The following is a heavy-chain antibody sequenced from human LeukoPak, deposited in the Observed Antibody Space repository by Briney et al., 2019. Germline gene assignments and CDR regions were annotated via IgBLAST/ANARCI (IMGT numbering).Heavy chain of an antibody. J-gene: IGHJ3*02. CDR3: ARASGYCSSTSCSSDDAFDI. V-gene: IGHV1-8*01. CDR1: GYTFTNFD. Sequence: ASVKVSCKASGYTFTNFDINWVRQAPGQGLEWMGWMNPVSGKAGSAQKFQGRVTLTRDTSISTAYMEVSSLRSEDTAVYYCARASGYCSSTSCSSDDAFDIWGQGTMVTVSS. D-gene: IGHD2-2*01. CDR2: MNPVSGKA.